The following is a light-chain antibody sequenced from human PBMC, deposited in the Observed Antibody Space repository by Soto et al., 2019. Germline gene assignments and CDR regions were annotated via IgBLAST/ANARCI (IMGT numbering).Light chain of an antibody. CDR1: SSDVGGYNY. Sequence: LTSPASVSGSPGQAITISCTGTSSDVGGYNYVSWFQQHPDKAPKLVIYEVTHRPSGFSDRFSGSKSGNTAFLTISGLQTEDEADYYCSSYANTNTYVFGTGTKVTVL. CDR3: SSYANTNTYV. CDR2: EVT. J-gene: IGLJ1*01. V-gene: IGLV2-14*01.